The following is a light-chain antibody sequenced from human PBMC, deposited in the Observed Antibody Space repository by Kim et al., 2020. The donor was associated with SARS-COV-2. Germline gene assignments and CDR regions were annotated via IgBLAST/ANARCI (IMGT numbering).Light chain of an antibody. V-gene: IGKV1-39*01. Sequence: ASVGDRVTITCRASQDISSNFNWYQQKSGKAPKLLIHAVSSLQSGVPSRFSGSGSGTEFTLTISSLQPEDFATYYCQQTNSFPLTFGQGTKVDIK. CDR1: QDISSN. CDR3: QQTNSFPLT. J-gene: IGKJ1*01. CDR2: AVS.